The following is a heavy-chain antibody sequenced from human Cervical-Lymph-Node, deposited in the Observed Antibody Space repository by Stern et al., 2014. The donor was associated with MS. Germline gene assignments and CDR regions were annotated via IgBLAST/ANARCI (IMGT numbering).Heavy chain of an antibody. Sequence: VHLVESGTEVKKPGASVLVSCKASGYTFTTYGITWVRQAPGQGLEWMGWISADSGNTKYAQKFQDRVTMTRDTTTGTAYMEVRSLRSEDTAVYYCARDKMHAFDYWGQGTRVTVPS. V-gene: IGHV1-18*01. CDR1: GYTFTTYG. D-gene: IGHD2-8*01. J-gene: IGHJ4*02. CDR2: ISADSGNT. CDR3: ARDKMHAFDY.